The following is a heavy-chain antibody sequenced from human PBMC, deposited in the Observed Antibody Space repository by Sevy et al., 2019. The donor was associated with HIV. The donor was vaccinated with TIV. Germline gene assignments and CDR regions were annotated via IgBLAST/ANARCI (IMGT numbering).Heavy chain of an antibody. CDR3: ARVYRGDAEYFQH. Sequence: GGSLRLSCAASGFTFSNFWMSWVRHAPGKGLEWVANIKQDGSEKYYVDSVKGRFTISRDNAKNSLYLQMNSLRAEDTAVYYCARVYRGDAEYFQHWGQGTLVTVSS. CDR2: IKQDGSEK. J-gene: IGHJ1*01. CDR1: GFTFSNFW. D-gene: IGHD3-10*01. V-gene: IGHV3-7*01.